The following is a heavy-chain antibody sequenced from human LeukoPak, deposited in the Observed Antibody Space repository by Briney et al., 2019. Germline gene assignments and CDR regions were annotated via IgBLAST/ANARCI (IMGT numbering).Heavy chain of an antibody. CDR3: AKDLGDSSGYYYETDNFDY. V-gene: IGHV3-30*18. CDR1: GFTFSSYG. J-gene: IGHJ4*02. CDR2: ISYDGSNK. D-gene: IGHD3-22*01. Sequence: GGSLRLSCAASGFTFSSYGMHWVRQAPGKGLEWVAVISYDGSNKYYADSVKGRFTISRDNSKNTLYLQMNSLRAEDTAVYYCAKDLGDSSGYYYETDNFDYWGQGTLVTVSS.